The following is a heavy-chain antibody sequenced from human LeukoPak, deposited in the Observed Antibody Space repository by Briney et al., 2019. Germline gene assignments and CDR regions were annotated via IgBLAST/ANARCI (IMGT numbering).Heavy chain of an antibody. CDR2: ISSTGTYT. V-gene: IGHV3-11*05. Sequence: KAGGSLRLSCAASGFTFSDYYMSWIRQAPGKGLEWVSYISSTGTYTNYADSVKGRFTISRDNAKNSLYLQMNSLRAEDTAGYYCAREETYYYGSGSYKPQSLFDYWGQGTLVTVSS. CDR1: GFTFSDYY. J-gene: IGHJ4*02. D-gene: IGHD3-10*01. CDR3: AREETYYYGSGSYKPQSLFDY.